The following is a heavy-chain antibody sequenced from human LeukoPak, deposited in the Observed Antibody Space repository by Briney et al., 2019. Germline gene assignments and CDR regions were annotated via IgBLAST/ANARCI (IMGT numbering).Heavy chain of an antibody. J-gene: IGHJ4*02. CDR3: ARFFVGSSWYGGENYFDY. CDR2: ISAYNGNT. D-gene: IGHD6-13*01. Sequence: ASVKVSCKASGYTFTSYGINWVRQAPGQGLEWMGWISAYNGNTNYAQKLQGRVTMTTDTSTSTAYMELRSLRSDDTAVYYCARFFVGSSWYGGENYFDYWGQGTLVTVSS. V-gene: IGHV1-18*01. CDR1: GYTFTSYG.